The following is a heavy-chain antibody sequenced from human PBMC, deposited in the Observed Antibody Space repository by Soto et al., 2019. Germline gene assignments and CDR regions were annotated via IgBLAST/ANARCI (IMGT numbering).Heavy chain of an antibody. J-gene: IGHJ4*02. CDR1: GYSFAGYW. CDR3: ARQIYDSDTGPNFQYYFDS. Sequence: PGVSLKISCQGSGYSFAGYWITWVRQKPGKGLEWMGRIDPSDSQTYYSPSFRGHVTISVTKSITTVFLQWSSLRASDTAMYYCARQIYDSDTGPNFQYYFDSWGQGTPVTVS. D-gene: IGHD3-22*01. V-gene: IGHV5-10-1*01. CDR2: IDPSDSQT.